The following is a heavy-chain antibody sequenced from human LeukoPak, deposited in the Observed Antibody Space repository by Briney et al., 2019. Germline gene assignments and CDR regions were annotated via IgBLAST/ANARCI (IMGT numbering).Heavy chain of an antibody. J-gene: IGHJ4*02. CDR3: ARRVYDSSGRDLDY. V-gene: IGHV1-69*05. CDR1: GGTFSSYA. CDR2: IIPIFGTA. D-gene: IGHD3-22*01. Sequence: SVKVSCRASGGTFSSYAISWVRQAPGQGLEWMGGIIPIFGTANYAQKFQGRVTITTDESTSTAYMELSSLRSEDTAVYYCARRVYDSSGRDLDYWGQGTLVTVSS.